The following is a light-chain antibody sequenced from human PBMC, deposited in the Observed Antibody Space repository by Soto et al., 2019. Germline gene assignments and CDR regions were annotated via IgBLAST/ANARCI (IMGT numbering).Light chain of an antibody. CDR1: QDISSS. V-gene: IGKV1-39*01. CDR2: AAS. J-gene: IGKJ1*01. Sequence: DIHMTQSPSSLSASIGYRFTISCRAGQDISSSLNWYQHKSVKAPKLLIYAASGLHSGVPSRFSGSGSGTDFTLTISSLQPEDFATYYCQQSYVTPWTFGQGTKVDNK. CDR3: QQSYVTPWT.